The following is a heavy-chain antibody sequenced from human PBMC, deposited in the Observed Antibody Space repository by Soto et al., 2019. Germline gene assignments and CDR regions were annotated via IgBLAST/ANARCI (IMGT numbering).Heavy chain of an antibody. CDR1: GGSISSGDYY. D-gene: IGHD3-3*01. CDR3: ARGKRNYDFWSGPPHTYGMDV. Sequence: SETLSLTCTVSGGSISSGDYYWSWIRQPPGKGLEWIWYIYYSGSTYYNPSLKSRVTISVDTSKNQFSLKLSSVTAADTAVYYCARGKRNYDFWSGPPHTYGMDVWGQGTTVTVSS. V-gene: IGHV4-30-4*01. CDR2: IYYSGST. J-gene: IGHJ6*02.